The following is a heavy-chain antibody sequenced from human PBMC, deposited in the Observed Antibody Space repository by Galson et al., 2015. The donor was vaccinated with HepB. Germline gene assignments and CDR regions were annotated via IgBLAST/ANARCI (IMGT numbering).Heavy chain of an antibody. CDR1: GFTFSSHA. Sequence: SLRLSCAASGFTFSSHAMHWVRQAPGKGLEWVAVISYDGSNKYYTDSVKGRFTIARDNSNNTLYLQMNSLRGEDTAVYYCARDLWSGSYILDYWGQGTLVTVSS. V-gene: IGHV3-30*04. D-gene: IGHD1-26*01. CDR3: ARDLWSGSYILDY. CDR2: ISYDGSNK. J-gene: IGHJ4*02.